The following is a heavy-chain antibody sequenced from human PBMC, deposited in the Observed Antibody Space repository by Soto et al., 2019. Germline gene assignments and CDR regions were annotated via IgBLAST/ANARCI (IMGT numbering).Heavy chain of an antibody. CDR1: GGSVSSSNW. Sequence: QVQLQESGPGLVKPSGTLSLTCAVSGGSVSSSNWWSWVRQSPGKGLEWMGAIYHSGSAHYNPSLKSRATMSLDKSNNQFSLRLTSVTAADTAVYYCARVPGVVVSADDAFDIWGPGTRVIVSS. J-gene: IGHJ3*02. V-gene: IGHV4-4*02. CDR3: ARVPGVVVSADDAFDI. CDR2: IYHSGSA. D-gene: IGHD2-21*02.